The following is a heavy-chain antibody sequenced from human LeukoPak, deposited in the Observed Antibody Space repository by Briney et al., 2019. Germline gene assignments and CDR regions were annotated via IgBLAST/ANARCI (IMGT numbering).Heavy chain of an antibody. D-gene: IGHD6-19*01. CDR3: ARVLSGGWYLRSYYYYGMDV. CDR1: GGTFSSYA. J-gene: IGHJ6*02. V-gene: IGHV1-69*13. Sequence: ASVKVSCKASGGTFSSYAISWVRQAPGQGLEWMGGIIPIFGTANYAQKFQGRVTITADESTSTAYMELSSLRSEDTAVYYCARVLSGGWYLRSYYYYGMDVWGQGTTVTVSS. CDR2: IIPIFGTA.